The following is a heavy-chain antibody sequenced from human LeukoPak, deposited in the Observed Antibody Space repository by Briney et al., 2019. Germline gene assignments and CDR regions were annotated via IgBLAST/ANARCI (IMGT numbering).Heavy chain of an antibody. J-gene: IGHJ6*03. V-gene: IGHV1-2*02. CDR2: INPNSGGT. D-gene: IGHD2-2*01. CDR1: GYTFTGYY. Sequence: GASVKVSCKASGYTFTGYYMHWVRQAPGQGLEWMGWINPNSGGTNYAQKFQGRVTMTRDTSISTAYMELSRLRSDDTAVYYCARSGGYCSSTSCPHYYYMDVWGKGTTVTVSS. CDR3: ARSGGYCSSTSCPHYYYMDV.